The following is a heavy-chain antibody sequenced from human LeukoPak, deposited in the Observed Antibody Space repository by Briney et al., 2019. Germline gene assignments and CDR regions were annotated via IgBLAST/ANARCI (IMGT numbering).Heavy chain of an antibody. Sequence: GGSLRLSCAASGFTFSSYSMSWVRQAPGKGLEWVSSISSSSRYIYYADSMKGRFTIPRDNAKNSLYLQMDSLRAEDTAVYYCARDRYCSSTSCYTVDYWGQGTLVTVSS. CDR2: ISSSSRYI. CDR3: ARDRYCSSTSCYTVDY. D-gene: IGHD2-2*02. CDR1: GFTFSSYS. J-gene: IGHJ4*02. V-gene: IGHV3-21*01.